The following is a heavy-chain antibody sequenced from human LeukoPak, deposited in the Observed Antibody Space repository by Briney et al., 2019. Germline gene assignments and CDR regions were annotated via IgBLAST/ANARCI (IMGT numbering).Heavy chain of an antibody. CDR1: GFTFSSYW. CDR3: ARGVVANAFDI. V-gene: IGHV3-74*01. D-gene: IGHD3-22*01. Sequence: GGSLSLSCAASGFTFSSYWVQWVRQAPGKGLVWVSRINTDGSDTRHADSVKGRFTISRDNAKNTLSLQMNSLRAEDTAVYYCARGVVANAFDIWGQGTMVTVSS. CDR2: INTDGSDT. J-gene: IGHJ3*02.